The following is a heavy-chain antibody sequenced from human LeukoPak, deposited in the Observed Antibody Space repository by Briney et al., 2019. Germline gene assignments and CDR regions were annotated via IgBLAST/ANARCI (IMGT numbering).Heavy chain of an antibody. CDR1: GFTFSSYA. CDR3: AKDATNMGRGATFFDL. D-gene: IGHD3-10*01. Sequence: PGGSLRLSCAASGFTFSSYAMSWVRQTPGKGLEWVSTMSGSGGSTYYADSVKGRFTISRDNSNKTVNLKMNILRAEDTAVYYCAKDATNMGRGATFFDLWGRGTLVTVSS. J-gene: IGHJ2*01. V-gene: IGHV3-23*01. CDR2: MSGSGGST.